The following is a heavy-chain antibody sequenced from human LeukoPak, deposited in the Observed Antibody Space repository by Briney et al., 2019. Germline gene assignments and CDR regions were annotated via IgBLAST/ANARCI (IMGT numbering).Heavy chain of an antibody. J-gene: IGHJ4*02. D-gene: IGHD5-24*01. Sequence: SETLSLTCTVSGDSISSSSYYWGWICQPPGKGLEWVGSTHYSGSTYYSPSLKSRATISVDTSKNQFSLKLSSVTASDTAVYYCARHDGYTNFDYWGQGTLVTVSS. CDR1: GDSISSSSYY. CDR3: ARHDGYTNFDY. V-gene: IGHV4-39*01. CDR2: THYSGST.